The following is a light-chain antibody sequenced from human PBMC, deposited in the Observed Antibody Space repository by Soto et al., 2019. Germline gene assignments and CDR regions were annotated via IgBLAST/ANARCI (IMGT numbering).Light chain of an antibody. CDR2: PAS. Sequence: DIQLTQSPSFLYASVGDRVTITCRATQGISSSLAWYQQKPGKAPKLLIYPASTLQSGVPSRFSGSGSGTEFTLTISSLQPEDFATYYCQHYGSHATPSTFGQGTKVEI. V-gene: IGKV1-9*01. CDR3: QHYGSHATPST. CDR1: QGISSS. J-gene: IGKJ2*01.